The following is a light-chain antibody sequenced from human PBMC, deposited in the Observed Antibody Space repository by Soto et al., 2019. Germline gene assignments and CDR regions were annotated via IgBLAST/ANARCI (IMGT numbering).Light chain of an antibody. CDR1: SSNIGSNT. Sequence: SVLTQPPSASGTPGQRVTISCSGSSSNIGSNTVNWYQQLPGTAPKLLIYSNNQRPSGVPDRFSGSKSGTSVSLAISGLQSEDEADYYCATWDDSLNAYVFGTGTKVTVL. J-gene: IGLJ1*01. CDR2: SNN. V-gene: IGLV1-44*01. CDR3: ATWDDSLNAYV.